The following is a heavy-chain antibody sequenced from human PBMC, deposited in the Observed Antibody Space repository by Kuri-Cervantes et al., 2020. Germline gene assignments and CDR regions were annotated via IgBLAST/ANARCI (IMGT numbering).Heavy chain of an antibody. Sequence: GESLKISCAASGFTFSNYAMSWVRQAPGKGLEWVPTISGSGGDTYYADSVKGRFTISRDKSKNTMYLQMNSLRAEDTAVYYCARDSDSSFDYWGQGTLVTVSS. V-gene: IGHV3-23*01. D-gene: IGHD5-18*01. J-gene: IGHJ4*02. CDR1: GFTFSNYA. CDR3: ARDSDSSFDY. CDR2: ISGSGGDT.